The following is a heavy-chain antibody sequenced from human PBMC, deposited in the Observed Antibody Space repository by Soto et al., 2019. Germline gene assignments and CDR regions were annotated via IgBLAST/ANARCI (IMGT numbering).Heavy chain of an antibody. V-gene: IGHV3-30-3*01. Sequence: QVQLVESGGGVVQPGRSLRLSCAASGFTFSSYAMHWVCQAPGKGLEWVAVISYDGSNKYYADSVKGRFTISRDNSKNTLYLQMNSLRAEDTAVYCCARDHVVVAATFRASYYGMDVWGQGTTVTVSS. CDR3: ARDHVVVAATFRASYYGMDV. D-gene: IGHD2-15*01. CDR2: ISYDGSNK. CDR1: GFTFSSYA. J-gene: IGHJ6*02.